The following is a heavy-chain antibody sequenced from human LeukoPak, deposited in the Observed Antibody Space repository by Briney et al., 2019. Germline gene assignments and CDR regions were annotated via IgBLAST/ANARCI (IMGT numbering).Heavy chain of an antibody. D-gene: IGHD2-21*02. V-gene: IGHV4-31*03. CDR2: IYYSGST. CDR1: GGSISSGGYY. CDR3: AARGAPNCGGDCYLGIDY. Sequence: SETLSLTCTVSGGSISSGGYYWSWIRQHPGKGLEWIGYIYYSGSTYYNPSLKSRVTISVDTSKNQFSLKLSSVTAADTAVYYCAARGAPNCGGDCYLGIDYWGQGTLVTVSS. J-gene: IGHJ4*02.